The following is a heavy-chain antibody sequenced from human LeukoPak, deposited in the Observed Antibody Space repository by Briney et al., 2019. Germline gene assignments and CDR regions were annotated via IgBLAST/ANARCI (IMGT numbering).Heavy chain of an antibody. CDR3: AKSMVRGVSNWFDL. J-gene: IGHJ5*02. CDR2: ISGSGGST. Sequence: PGGSLRPSCAASGFTFSSYVMSWVRQAPGKGLEWVSVISGSGGSTYYADSVKGRFTISRDISKNTLYLQMNSLRAEDTAVYYCAKSMVRGVSNWFDLWGQGTLVTVSS. V-gene: IGHV3-23*01. D-gene: IGHD3-10*01. CDR1: GFTFSSYV.